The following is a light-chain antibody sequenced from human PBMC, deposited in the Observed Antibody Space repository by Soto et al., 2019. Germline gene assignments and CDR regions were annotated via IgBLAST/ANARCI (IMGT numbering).Light chain of an antibody. CDR3: QHYNTYSQA. J-gene: IGKJ3*01. Sequence: DIQMTQCPSTLSGCVGDRVSRTCGASQTISSWLAWYQQKTGKAPKLLSSKASTLKTGVPSRLRGSGSGTDLTITIRTLQNDDFDTYYCQHYNTYSQALAPGTKVDIK. V-gene: IGKV1-5*03. CDR1: QTISSW. CDR2: KAS.